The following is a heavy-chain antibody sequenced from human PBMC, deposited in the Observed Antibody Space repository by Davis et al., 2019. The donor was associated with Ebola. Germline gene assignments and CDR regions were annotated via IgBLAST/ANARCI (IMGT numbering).Heavy chain of an antibody. CDR2: ISYDGSNK. J-gene: IGHJ4*02. CDR3: AKVGGSYALTDY. CDR1: GLTFSRYG. D-gene: IGHD1-26*01. Sequence: GGSLRLSCVASGLTFSRYGMHWVRQTPGKGLEWVAVISYDGSNKYYADSVKGRFTISRDNSKNTLYLQMNSLRAEDTAVYYCAKVGGSYALTDYWGQGTLVTVSS. V-gene: IGHV3-30*18.